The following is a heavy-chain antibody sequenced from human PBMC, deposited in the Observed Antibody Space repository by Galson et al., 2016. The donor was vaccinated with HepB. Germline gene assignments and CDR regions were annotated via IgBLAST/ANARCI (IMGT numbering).Heavy chain of an antibody. CDR1: GFTASTYY. J-gene: IGHJ6*03. Sequence: SLRLSCAASGFTASTYYMNWVRQAPGKGLEWVSGMFYGGTTYYADSVEGRFTISRDDSMNTFYLQMNSLTAEDTAVYFCARTSHRECTGTRCVNFRYYYYYMDVWGKGTTVTVSS. D-gene: IGHD2-2*01. CDR2: MFYGGTT. V-gene: IGHV3-53*01. CDR3: ARTSHRECTGTRCVNFRYYYYYMDV.